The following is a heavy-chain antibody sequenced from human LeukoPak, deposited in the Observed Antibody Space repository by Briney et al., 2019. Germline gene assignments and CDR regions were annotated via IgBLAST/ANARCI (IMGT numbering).Heavy chain of an antibody. D-gene: IGHD2-21*02. Sequence: SETLSLTCTVSGGSISSYYWSWIRQPPGKGLEWIGYIYYSGSTNYNPSLKSRVTISVDTSKNQFSLKLSSVTAADTAVYYCARRLSSEVTDYYGMDVWGQGTTVTVSS. J-gene: IGHJ6*02. CDR2: IYYSGST. CDR1: GGSISSYY. V-gene: IGHV4-59*08. CDR3: ARRLSSEVTDYYGMDV.